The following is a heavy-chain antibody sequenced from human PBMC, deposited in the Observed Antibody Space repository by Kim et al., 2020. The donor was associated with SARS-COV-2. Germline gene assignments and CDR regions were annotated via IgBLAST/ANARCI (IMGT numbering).Heavy chain of an antibody. CDR2: IYYSGNS. CDR1: GDSITSSGYY. CDR3: VRTMGASVRYFDP. Sequence: SETLSLTCTLSGDSITSSGYYWGWIRQPPGKGLEWIGSIYYSGNSYNNPSLKSRVIMSIHTSKTQFSLNLTSVTAADTAVYYCVRTMGASVRYFDPWGQG. J-gene: IGHJ5*02. D-gene: IGHD1-26*01. V-gene: IGHV4-39*01.